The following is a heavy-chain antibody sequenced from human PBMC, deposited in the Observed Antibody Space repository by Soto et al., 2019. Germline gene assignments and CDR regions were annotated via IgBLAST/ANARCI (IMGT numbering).Heavy chain of an antibody. CDR2: ISAYNGNT. V-gene: IGHV1-18*01. CDR1: GYTFTSYG. CDR3: ARYYGSGSYYYYYGMDV. D-gene: IGHD3-10*01. J-gene: IGHJ6*02. Sequence: ASGQVSCKASGYTFTSYGISWVRQTPGQGLEWMGWISAYNGNTNYAQKLQGRVTMTTDTSTSTAYMELRSLRSDDTAVYYCARYYGSGSYYYYYGMDVWGQGTTVTVSS.